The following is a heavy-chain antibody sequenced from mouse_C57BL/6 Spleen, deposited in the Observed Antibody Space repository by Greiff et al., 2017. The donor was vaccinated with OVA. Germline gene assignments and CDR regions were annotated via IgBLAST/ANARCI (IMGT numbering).Heavy chain of an antibody. Sequence: EVQLQQSGPELVKPGASVKISCKASGYTFTDYYMNWVKQSHGKSLEWIGDINPNNGGTSYNQKFKGKATLTVDKSSSTAYMGLRSLTSEDSAVYYCARSEYGNYEDAMDYWGQGTSVTVSS. D-gene: IGHD2-10*02. V-gene: IGHV1-26*01. CDR3: ARSEYGNYEDAMDY. CDR2: INPNNGGT. J-gene: IGHJ4*01. CDR1: GYTFTDYY.